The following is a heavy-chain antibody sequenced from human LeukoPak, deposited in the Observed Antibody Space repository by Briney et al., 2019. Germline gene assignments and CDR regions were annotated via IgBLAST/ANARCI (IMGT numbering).Heavy chain of an antibody. CDR3: ARVLLSINSSSWYLPFDI. CDR2: IYYSGST. D-gene: IGHD6-13*01. CDR1: GGSISSYY. Sequence: SETLSLTCTVSGGSISSYYWSWIRQPPGKGLEWIGYIYYSGSTNYNPSLKSRVTISVDTSKNQFSLKLSSVTAADTAVYYCARVLLSINSSSWYLPFDIWGQGTMVTVSS. V-gene: IGHV4-59*01. J-gene: IGHJ3*02.